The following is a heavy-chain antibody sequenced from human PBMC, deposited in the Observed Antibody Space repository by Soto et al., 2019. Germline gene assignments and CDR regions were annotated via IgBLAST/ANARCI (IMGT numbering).Heavy chain of an antibody. CDR1: GDSISSGDYY. Sequence: QVQLQESGPGLVKPSQTLSLTCTVSGDSISSGDYYWSWIRQPPGKGLEWIGHTYYSGSTQYNPSLKSRVTIPEDTSKNRFSLKLSSVTVADTAVYYFGTGRAVGFGDKRAGWYFELWGRGTLVTVSS. J-gene: IGHJ2*01. D-gene: IGHD3-10*01. CDR3: GTGRAVGFGDKRAGWYFEL. CDR2: TYYSGST. V-gene: IGHV4-30-4*01.